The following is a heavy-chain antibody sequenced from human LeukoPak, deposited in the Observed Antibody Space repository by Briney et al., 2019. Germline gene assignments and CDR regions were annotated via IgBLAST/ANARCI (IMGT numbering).Heavy chain of an antibody. CDR3: ARAPVIINWFDP. CDR1: GGSISSGGYY. CDR2: IYYSGST. Sequence: PSETLSLTCTVSGGSISSGGYYWSWIRQHPGKGLEWIGYIYYSGSTYYNPSLKSRVTISEDTSKNQFSLKLSFVTAADTAVYYCARAPVIINWFDPWGQGTLVTVSS. J-gene: IGHJ5*02. D-gene: IGHD3-10*01. V-gene: IGHV4-31*03.